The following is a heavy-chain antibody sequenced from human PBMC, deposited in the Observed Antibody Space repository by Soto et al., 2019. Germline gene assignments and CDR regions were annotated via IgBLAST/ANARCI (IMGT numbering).Heavy chain of an antibody. J-gene: IGHJ6*03. V-gene: IGHV4-34*01. CDR1: GGSFSGYY. Sequence: QVQLQQWGAGLLKPSETLSLTCAVYGGSFSGYYWSWIRQPPGKGLEWIGEINQSGSTNYNPSLKRRVTISVYTSKNQSSLKLISVTAADTAVYYCARGRLMYCSSTSCRNYYYYYMDVWGKGTTVTVSS. CDR2: INQSGST. CDR3: ARGRLMYCSSTSCRNYYYYYMDV. D-gene: IGHD2-2*01.